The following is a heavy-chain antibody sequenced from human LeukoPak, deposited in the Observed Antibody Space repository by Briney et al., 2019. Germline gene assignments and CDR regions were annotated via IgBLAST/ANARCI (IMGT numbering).Heavy chain of an antibody. CDR2: INHSGST. CDR1: GGSFSGYY. Sequence: SETLSLTCAVYGGSFSGYYWSWIRQPPGKGLEWIGEINHSGSTNYNPSLKSRVTISVDTSKNQFSLQLSSMTAADTALYYCARGWQGYYDSSGYYLLDYWGQGTLVIVSS. V-gene: IGHV4-34*01. J-gene: IGHJ4*02. D-gene: IGHD3-22*01. CDR3: ARGWQGYYDSSGYYLLDY.